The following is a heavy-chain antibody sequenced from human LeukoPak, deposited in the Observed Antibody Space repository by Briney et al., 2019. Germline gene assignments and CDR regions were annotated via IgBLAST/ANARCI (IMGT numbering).Heavy chain of an antibody. CDR1: GFTFTNYW. Sequence: GGSLRLSCAASGFTFTNYWMHWVRQAPGKGLEWVSIISARDGRTYYADSVKGRFTISRDNSKNTLYLQMNSLRVEDTAVYYCAKDRNDWKQGIDSWGQGTLVTVST. J-gene: IGHJ4*02. V-gene: IGHV3-23*01. D-gene: IGHD1-1*01. CDR2: ISARDGRT. CDR3: AKDRNDWKQGIDS.